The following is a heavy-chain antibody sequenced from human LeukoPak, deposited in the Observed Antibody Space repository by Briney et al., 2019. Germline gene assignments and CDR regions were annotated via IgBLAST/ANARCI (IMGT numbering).Heavy chain of an antibody. CDR3: ARALSAAGLHKYNWFDP. V-gene: IGHV4-61*02. Sequence: SQTLSLTCTVSGGSISSGSYYWSWIRQPAGKGLEWIGRIYTSGSTNYNPSLKSRVTISVDTSKNQFSLKLSSVTAADTAVYYCARALSAAGLHKYNWFDPWGQGTLVTVSS. J-gene: IGHJ5*02. D-gene: IGHD6-13*01. CDR1: GGSISSGSYY. CDR2: IYTSGST.